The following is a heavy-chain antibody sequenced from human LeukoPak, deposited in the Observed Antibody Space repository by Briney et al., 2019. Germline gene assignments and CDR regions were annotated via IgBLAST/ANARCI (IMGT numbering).Heavy chain of an antibody. Sequence: ASVKVSCKASGYTFTGYYMHWVRQAPGQGLEWMGWINPNSGGTNYAQKFQGRVTMTRDTSISTAYMELSRLRSDDTAVYYCARDQWVDYDILYGYYNTWFDHSGQGTLVSVSS. V-gene: IGHV1-2*02. CDR1: GYTFTGYY. CDR3: ARDQWVDYDILYGYYNTWFDH. J-gene: IGHJ5*02. D-gene: IGHD3-9*01. CDR2: INPNSGGT.